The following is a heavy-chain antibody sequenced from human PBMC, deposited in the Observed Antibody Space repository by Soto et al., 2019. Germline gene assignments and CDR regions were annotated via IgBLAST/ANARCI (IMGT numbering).Heavy chain of an antibody. D-gene: IGHD2-2*01. V-gene: IGHV1-8*01. Sequence: GASVKVSCKASGYPFPSSDINWVRQATGQGLEWMGWMNPNSGNTGYAQKFQGRVTMTRNTSINTAYMELSSLRSEDTAVYYCAKQGPLHCSSTSCPYYFDSWGEGTLVTVSS. CDR3: AKQGPLHCSSTSCPYYFDS. CDR1: GYPFPSSD. J-gene: IGHJ4*02. CDR2: MNPNSGNT.